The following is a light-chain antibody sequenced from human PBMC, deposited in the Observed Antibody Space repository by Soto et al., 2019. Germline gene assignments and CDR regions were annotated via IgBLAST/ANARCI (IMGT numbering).Light chain of an antibody. CDR1: QIIRTN. Sequence: ETVMTQSPATLSVSPGGRVTLSCRASQIIRTNLAWYQQKPGQAPRLLIYGASTRATGVPARFSGSGSGTDFTLTIDGLQPEDFGTYYCQQGVSLSITFGQGTRLEIK. V-gene: IGKV3-15*01. J-gene: IGKJ5*01. CDR2: GAS. CDR3: QQGVSLSIT.